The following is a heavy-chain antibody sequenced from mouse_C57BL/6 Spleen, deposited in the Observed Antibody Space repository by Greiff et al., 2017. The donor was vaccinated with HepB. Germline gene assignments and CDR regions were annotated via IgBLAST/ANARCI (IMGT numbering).Heavy chain of an antibody. D-gene: IGHD2-3*01. CDR2: IYPSDSET. J-gene: IGHJ4*01. CDR1: GYTFTSYW. V-gene: IGHV1-61*01. CDR3: ARERWLLRAMDY. Sequence: VQLQQPGAELVRPGSSVKLSCKASGYTFTSYWMDWVKQRPGQGLEWIGNIYPSDSETHYNQKFKDKATLTVDKSSSTAYMQLSSLTSEDSAVYYCARERWLLRAMDYWGQGTSVTVSS.